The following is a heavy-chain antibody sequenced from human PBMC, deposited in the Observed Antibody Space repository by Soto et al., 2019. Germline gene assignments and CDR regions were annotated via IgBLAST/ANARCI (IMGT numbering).Heavy chain of an antibody. CDR1: GGSLSSGGYY. CDR2: IYYSGST. V-gene: IGHV4-31*03. Sequence: QVQLQESGPGLVKPSQTLSLTCTVSGGSLSSGGYYWSWIRQHLGKGLEWIGYIYYSGSTYYNPSLKTRVTISVDTSKNQFSLKLSSVTAADTAVYYCARGAHYSSPFRWFDPWGQGTLVTVSS. D-gene: IGHD6-13*01. J-gene: IGHJ5*02. CDR3: ARGAHYSSPFRWFDP.